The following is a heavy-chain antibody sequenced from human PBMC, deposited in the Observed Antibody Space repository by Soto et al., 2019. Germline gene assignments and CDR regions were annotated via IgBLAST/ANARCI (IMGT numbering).Heavy chain of an antibody. J-gene: IGHJ4*02. CDR2: TSPAGSST. CDR3: ASAPSRIRPLDY. V-gene: IGHV3-74*01. CDR1: GFTVTSYW. Sequence: PGGSLRLSCAASGFTVTSYWMHWVRQAPGKGLVWVSRTSPAGSSTYYADFVRGRFTISRDNARNSLSLQMNSLRDEDTAVYYCASAPSRIRPLDYWGRGTLVTVSS.